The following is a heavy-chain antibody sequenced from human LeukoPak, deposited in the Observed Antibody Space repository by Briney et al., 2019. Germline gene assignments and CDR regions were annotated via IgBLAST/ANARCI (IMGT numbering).Heavy chain of an antibody. CDR3: AAQYYDFWSGYDY. V-gene: IGHV1-8*01. CDR1: GYTFTSYD. Sequence: ASVKVSCKASGYTFTSYDINWVRQATGQGLEWMGWMNPNSGNTGYAQKFQGRVTMTRNTSISTAYMELSSLRSEDTAVYYCAAQYYDFWSGYDYWGQGTLVTVSS. CDR2: MNPNSGNT. J-gene: IGHJ4*02. D-gene: IGHD3-3*01.